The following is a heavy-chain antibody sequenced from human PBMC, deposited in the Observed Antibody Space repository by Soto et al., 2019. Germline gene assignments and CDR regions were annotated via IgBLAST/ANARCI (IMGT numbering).Heavy chain of an antibody. J-gene: IGHJ4*02. V-gene: IGHV4-34*01. CDR3: SRSGRSCTENQCYTYIDY. CDR1: GGSFSNHY. D-gene: IGHD3-10*01. CDR2: INHSGNT. Sequence: QVQLQQWGAGLLRPSETLSLTCAVYGGSFSNHYWTWIRQPPGKGLEWIGEINHSGNTISNPSLKSRFAISVDTSKNQFSLHLISVTAADTAVYYCSRSGRSCTENQCYTYIDYWGQGTLVTVSS.